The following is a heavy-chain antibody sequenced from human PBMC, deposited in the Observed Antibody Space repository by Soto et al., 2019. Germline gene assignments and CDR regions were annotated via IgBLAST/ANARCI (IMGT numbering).Heavy chain of an antibody. CDR1: GYTFTSYV. D-gene: IGHD4-17*01. CDR2: ISAYNGNT. J-gene: IGHJ3*02. V-gene: IGHV1-18*01. Sequence: ASVKVSCKASGYTFTSYVISWVRQAPGQGLEWMGWISAYNGNTNYAQKLQGRVTMTTDTSTSTAYMELRSLRSDDTAVYYCASSSLGDDAFDIWGQGTMVTVXS. CDR3: ASSSLGDDAFDI.